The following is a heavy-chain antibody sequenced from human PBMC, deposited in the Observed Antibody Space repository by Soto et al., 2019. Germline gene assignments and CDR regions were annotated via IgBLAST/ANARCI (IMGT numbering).Heavy chain of an antibody. Sequence: HPGGSLRLPCAASGFTFSSYAMSWVRQAPGKGLEWVSAIRGSGGSTYYADSVKGRFTISRDNSKNTLYLQMNSLRAEDTAVYYCAKEVRRFLEWLLYCRFDYWGQGTRVTVSS. V-gene: IGHV3-23*01. CDR2: IRGSGGST. D-gene: IGHD3-3*01. J-gene: IGHJ4*02. CDR1: GFTFSSYA. CDR3: AKEVRRFLEWLLYCRFDY.